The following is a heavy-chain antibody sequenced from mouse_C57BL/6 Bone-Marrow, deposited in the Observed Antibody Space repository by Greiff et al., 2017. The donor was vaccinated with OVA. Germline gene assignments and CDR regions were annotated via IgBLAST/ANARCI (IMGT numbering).Heavy chain of an antibody. V-gene: IGHV1-80*01. CDR1: GYAFSSYW. CDR3: ARGYGNPYFDV. Sequence: QVQLQQSGAELVKPGASVKISCKASGYAFSSYWMNWVKQRPGKGLEWIGQIYPGDGDTNYNGKFKGKATLTADKSSSTAYMQFSSLTSEDSAIYYCARGYGNPYFDVWGTGTTVTVSS. CDR2: IYPGDGDT. D-gene: IGHD2-1*01. J-gene: IGHJ1*03.